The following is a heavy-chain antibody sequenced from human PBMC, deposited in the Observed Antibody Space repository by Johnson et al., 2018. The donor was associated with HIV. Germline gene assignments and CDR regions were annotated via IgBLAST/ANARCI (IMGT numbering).Heavy chain of an antibody. V-gene: IGHV3-11*04. CDR3: AREQSFITAHIPDAYDI. D-gene: IGHD6-6*01. J-gene: IGHJ3*02. Sequence: QVQLVESGGGLVKPGGSLRLSCAASGFTFSDYYMSWIRQAPGKGLEWVSYISSSGSTIYYADSVKGRFTISRDNAKNSLYLQMNSLRAADTAVYYCAREQSFITAHIPDAYDIWGQGTMVNVSS. CDR2: ISSSGSTI. CDR1: GFTFSDYY.